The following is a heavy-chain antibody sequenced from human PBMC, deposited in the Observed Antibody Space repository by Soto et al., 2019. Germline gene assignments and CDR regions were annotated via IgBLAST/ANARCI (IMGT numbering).Heavy chain of an antibody. CDR3: ARDRGVAPPVAGNTHYYYYMDV. V-gene: IGHV1-18*01. D-gene: IGHD6-19*01. CDR1: GYSFTNYG. CDR2: ISAFNGNT. Sequence: QDQLVQSGAEVKKPGASVTVSCKASGYSFTNYGITWVRQAPGQRLVWLGWISAFNGNTHYAQKVQGRVTMTTDASTSTAYMELRSLRSDDTAVYYCARDRGVAPPVAGNTHYYYYMDVWGKGTTVTVSS. J-gene: IGHJ6*03.